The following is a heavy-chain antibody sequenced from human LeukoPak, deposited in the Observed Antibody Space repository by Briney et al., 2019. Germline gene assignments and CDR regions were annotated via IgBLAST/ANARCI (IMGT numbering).Heavy chain of an antibody. CDR1: GGTFSSYA. CDR2: IIPIFGTA. V-gene: IGHV1-69*13. D-gene: IGHD3-22*01. Sequence: SVKVSCKASGGTFSSYAISWVRQAPGQGLEWMGGIIPIFGTANYAQKFQGRVTITADESTSTAYMELSSLRSEDTAVYYCAREREGDPPFYDRSGHDAFDIWGQGTMVTVSS. J-gene: IGHJ3*02. CDR3: AREREGDPPFYDRSGHDAFDI.